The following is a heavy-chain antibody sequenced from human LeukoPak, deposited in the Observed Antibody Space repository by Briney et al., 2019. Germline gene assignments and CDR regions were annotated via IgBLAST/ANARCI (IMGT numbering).Heavy chain of an antibody. CDR1: GFTFSSYG. Sequence: GGSLRLSCAASGFTFSSYGMRWVRQAPGKGLEWVAFIRYDGSNKYYADSVKGRFTISRDNSKNTLYLQMISLRAEDTAVYYCAKDPPVGTDGVGVDYWGQGTLVTVSS. CDR2: IRYDGSNK. V-gene: IGHV3-30*02. D-gene: IGHD4-23*01. J-gene: IGHJ4*02. CDR3: AKDPPVGTDGVGVDY.